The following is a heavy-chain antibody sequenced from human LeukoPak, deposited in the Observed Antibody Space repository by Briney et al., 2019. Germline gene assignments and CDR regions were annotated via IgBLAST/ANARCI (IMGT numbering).Heavy chain of an antibody. CDR1: GGSISSYY. D-gene: IGHD6-19*01. CDR2: IYYSGST. Sequence: PSETLSLTCTVSGGSISSYYWSWIRQPPGKGLEWIGYIYYSGSTNYNPSLKSRVTISVDTSKNQFSLKLSSVTAADTAVYYCARSPDGSSGSFDYWGQGTLVTVSS. V-gene: IGHV4-59*01. J-gene: IGHJ4*02. CDR3: ARSPDGSSGSFDY.